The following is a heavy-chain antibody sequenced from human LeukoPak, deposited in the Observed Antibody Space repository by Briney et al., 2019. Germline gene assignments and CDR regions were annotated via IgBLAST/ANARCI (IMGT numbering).Heavy chain of an antibody. D-gene: IGHD3-10*01. J-gene: IGHJ4*02. Sequence: GGSLRLSCAASGFTFSSYWMHWVRHAPGKGLVWVSRIDSDGSSTSYADSVKGRFTISRDNAKDTLYLQMYSLRAEDTAVYYCARDIGLYDGSGRTFDYWGQGTLVTVSS. CDR2: IDSDGSST. V-gene: IGHV3-74*01. CDR3: ARDIGLYDGSGRTFDY. CDR1: GFTFSSYW.